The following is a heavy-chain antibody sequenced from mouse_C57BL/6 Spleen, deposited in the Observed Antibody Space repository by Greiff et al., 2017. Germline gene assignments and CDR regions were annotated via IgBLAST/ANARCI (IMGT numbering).Heavy chain of an antibody. D-gene: IGHD4-1*01. CDR3: ARRTALTGSYWYFDV. Sequence: EVKVVESGGGLVKPGGSLKLSCAASGFTFSDYGMHWVRQAPEKGLEWVAYISSGSSTIYYADTVKGRFTISRDNAKNTLFLQMTSLRSEDTAMYYCARRTALTGSYWYFDVWGTGTTVTVSS. CDR1: GFTFSDYG. J-gene: IGHJ1*03. V-gene: IGHV5-17*01. CDR2: ISSGSSTI.